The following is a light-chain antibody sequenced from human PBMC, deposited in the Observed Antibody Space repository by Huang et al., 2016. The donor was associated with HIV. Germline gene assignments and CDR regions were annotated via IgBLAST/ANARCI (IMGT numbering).Light chain of an antibody. Sequence: DIQMTQFPASLSASVGDRVTLTCRPSQNMSNYLNWYQQRPGTAPKLLIYAASRLISGVPSRFSGIISGSDFILTISGLQPADFATYSCQQTYTLPLTFGPGTTV. CDR1: QNMSNY. CDR2: AAS. V-gene: IGKV1-39*01. J-gene: IGKJ3*01. CDR3: QQTYTLPLT.